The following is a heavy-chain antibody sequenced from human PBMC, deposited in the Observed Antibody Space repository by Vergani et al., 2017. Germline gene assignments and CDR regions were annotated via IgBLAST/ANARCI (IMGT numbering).Heavy chain of an antibody. Sequence: QVQLVQSGAEVKKPGASVKVSCKASGYTFTSNAIHWVRQAPGQRLEWMGWINTGNGNTKYSQTFQGRVTITRQTSASTAYMELSSLRSEDTAVYYCARDYTKENNYDSSGYSAAFDMWGQGTMVTVSS. CDR3: ARDYTKENNYDSSGYSAAFDM. V-gene: IGHV1-3*04. D-gene: IGHD3-22*01. J-gene: IGHJ3*02. CDR1: GYTFTSNA. CDR2: INTGNGNT.